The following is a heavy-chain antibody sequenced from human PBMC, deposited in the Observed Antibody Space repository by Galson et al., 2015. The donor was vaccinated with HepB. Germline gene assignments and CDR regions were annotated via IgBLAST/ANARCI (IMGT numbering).Heavy chain of an antibody. CDR1: GFTFSSYT. V-gene: IGHV3-13*01. J-gene: IGHJ3*01. Sequence: SLRLSCAASGFTFSSYTMHWVRQATGKGLEWVSAIGTAGDTYYPVSVKGRLTISRENAKNSLYLQMNNLRAGDTAVYFCARQTDYVFDFWGQGTMVTVSS. CDR3: ARQTDYVFDF. CDR2: IGTAGDT.